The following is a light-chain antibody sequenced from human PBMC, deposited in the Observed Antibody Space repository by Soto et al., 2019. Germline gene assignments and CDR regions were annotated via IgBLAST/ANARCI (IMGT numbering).Light chain of an antibody. Sequence: DIQMTQSPSTLSASVGDRVTITCRASQSISSWLAWYQQKPGKAPKLLIHEASRLESGVPSRFSGSESVTEFTLTISGLHAEDFATYYCQQYNNFPLTCGGGTRVEGK. J-gene: IGKJ4*01. CDR1: QSISSW. CDR3: QQYNNFPLT. V-gene: IGKV1-5*01. CDR2: EAS.